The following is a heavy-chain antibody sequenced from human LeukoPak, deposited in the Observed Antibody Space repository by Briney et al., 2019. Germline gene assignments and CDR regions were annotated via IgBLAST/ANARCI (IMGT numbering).Heavy chain of an antibody. CDR3: ARDELGVNWFDP. CDR1: GGSISSYY. CDR2: IYYSGST. Sequence: PSETLSLTRTVSGGSISSYYWSWIRQPPGKGLEWIGYIYYSGSTNYNPSLKSRVTISVDTSKNQFSLKLSSVTAADTAVYYCARDELGVNWFDPWGQGTLVTVSS. D-gene: IGHD1-26*01. J-gene: IGHJ5*02. V-gene: IGHV4-59*01.